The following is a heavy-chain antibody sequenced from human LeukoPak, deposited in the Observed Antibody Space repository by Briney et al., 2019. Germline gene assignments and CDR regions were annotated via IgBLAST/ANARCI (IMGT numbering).Heavy chain of an antibody. CDR1: GGTFSSYA. V-gene: IGHV1-69*13. J-gene: IGHJ5*02. CDR2: IIPIFGTA. D-gene: IGHD6-13*01. Sequence: SVKVSCKASGGTFSSYAISWVRQAPGQGLEWMGGIIPIFGTANYAQKFQGRVTITADESTSTAYMELSSLRSEDTAVYYCAREGFIAAAGTRWFDPWGQGTLVTVSS. CDR3: AREGFIAAAGTRWFDP.